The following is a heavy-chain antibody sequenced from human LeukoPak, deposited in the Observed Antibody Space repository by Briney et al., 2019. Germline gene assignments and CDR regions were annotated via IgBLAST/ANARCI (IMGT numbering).Heavy chain of an antibody. D-gene: IGHD3-10*01. CDR3: ARDNYGSGSYYKW. V-gene: IGHV1-2*02. J-gene: IGHJ4*02. CDR1: GYIFTDYY. Sequence: ASVKVSCKTSGYIFTDYYMHWVRHTPEQGLEWMGCINPNNGGTNYAQKFQGRVTMTRDTSITTAYMELSRLRSDDTAVYYCARDNYGSGSYYKWWGQGTLVTVSS. CDR2: INPNNGGT.